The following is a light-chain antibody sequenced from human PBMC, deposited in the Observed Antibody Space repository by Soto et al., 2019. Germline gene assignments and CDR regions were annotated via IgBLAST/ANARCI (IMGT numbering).Light chain of an antibody. Sequence: QSALTQPASVSGSPGQSITISCTGTSSDVGGYNYVSWYQQHPGKAPKLMIYDVSNRPSGVSNRFSGSKSGNTGSLTISVLQAEDEADYYCRSYTSSSTVVFGGGTKLTVL. CDR3: RSYTSSSTVV. CDR1: SSDVGGYNY. J-gene: IGLJ2*01. V-gene: IGLV2-14*01. CDR2: DVS.